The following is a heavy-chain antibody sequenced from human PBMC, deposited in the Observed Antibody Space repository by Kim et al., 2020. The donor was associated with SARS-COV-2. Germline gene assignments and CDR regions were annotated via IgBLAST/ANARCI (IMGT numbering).Heavy chain of an antibody. D-gene: IGHD6-6*01. V-gene: IGHV1-58*02. CDR1: GFTFTSSA. CDR3: AAALDQSSFRDFDY. J-gene: IGHJ4*02. Sequence: SVKVSCKASGFTFTSSAMQWVRQARGQRLEWIGWIVVVSGTTNYAQKFQERVTITRDMSTSTAYMELSSLRSEDTAVYYCAAALDQSSFRDFDYWGQGTLVTVSS. CDR2: IVVVSGTT.